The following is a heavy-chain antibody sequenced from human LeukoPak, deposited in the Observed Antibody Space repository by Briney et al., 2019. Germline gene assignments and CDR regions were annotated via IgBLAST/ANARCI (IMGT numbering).Heavy chain of an antibody. Sequence: GGSLRLSCAASGFTVSSNYMSWVRQAPGKGLEWVSVFYSGSSTYYADSVKGRFTISRDNSKNTLYLQMHSLRAEDTAVYYCARQVEGYSYGSVWAAFDTWGQGTMVTVSS. CDR3: ARQVEGYSYGSVWAAFDT. V-gene: IGHV3-66*04. J-gene: IGHJ3*02. CDR2: FYSGSST. CDR1: GFTVSSNY. D-gene: IGHD5-18*01.